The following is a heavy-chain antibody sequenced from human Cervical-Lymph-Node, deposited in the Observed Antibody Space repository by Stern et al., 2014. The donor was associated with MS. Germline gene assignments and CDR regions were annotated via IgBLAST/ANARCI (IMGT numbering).Heavy chain of an antibody. CDR1: GFAFSSYG. Sequence: VQLVESGGGVVQPGRSRRLSCTASGFAFSSYGIHWVRQAPGKGLEWVAVLSYDGPNKFYADSVKGRFTISRDNSKNTLFLQMSGEKSEDPALNYCVGDPNPPLSGNMTEYWGQGTLVIVSS. CDR3: VGDPNPPLSGNMTEY. CDR2: LSYDGPNK. J-gene: IGHJ4*02. V-gene: IGHV3-30*03. D-gene: IGHD1/OR15-1a*01.